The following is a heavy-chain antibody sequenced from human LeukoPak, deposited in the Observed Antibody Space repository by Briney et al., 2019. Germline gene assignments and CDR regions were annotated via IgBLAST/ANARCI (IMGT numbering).Heavy chain of an antibody. V-gene: IGHV3-13*05. D-gene: IGHD3-16*01. CDR3: AGGARLGELFIYGMDD. CDR1: GFTFSSYD. CDR2: VSTAGDP. Sequence: GGPLRLSCAASGFTFSSYDMHWVRQAPGKGLEWISAVSTAGDPYYPGSVTGRFTISRENAKNSLNLQMNSLRAGDTAVYYCAGGARLGELFIYGMDDWGKGTTVTVSS. J-gene: IGHJ6*04.